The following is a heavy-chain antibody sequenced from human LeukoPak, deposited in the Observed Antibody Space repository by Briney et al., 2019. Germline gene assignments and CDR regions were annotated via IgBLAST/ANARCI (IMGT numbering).Heavy chain of an antibody. CDR1: GFTFSSYA. J-gene: IGHJ4*02. CDR3: AKATGTLGN. V-gene: IGHV3-23*01. D-gene: IGHD1-1*01. CDR2: ISNSDGKT. Sequence: GGSLRLSCAASGFTFSSYAMSWVRQAPGKGVEWVSPISNSDGKTYYADSVKGRFTISRDNSKNTLYLQMNSLTAEDTAIYYCAKATGTLGNWGQGTLVTVSS.